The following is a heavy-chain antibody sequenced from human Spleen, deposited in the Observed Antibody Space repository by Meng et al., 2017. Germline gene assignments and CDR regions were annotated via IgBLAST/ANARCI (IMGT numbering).Heavy chain of an antibody. V-gene: IGHV4-30-4*01. CDR3: ARVGACSGGSCYFRLFDY. J-gene: IGHJ4*02. CDR1: CGAINNADYY. Sequence: QVQLQESGPGLVKPSGTLSLTCAVSCGAINNADYYWSWIRQPPGKGLEWIGYIYYSGSTYYNPSLNSRVTISVDTSKNQFSLKMSSVTAADTAVYYCARVGACSGGSCYFRLFDYWGQGTLVTVSS. D-gene: IGHD2-15*01. CDR2: IYYSGST.